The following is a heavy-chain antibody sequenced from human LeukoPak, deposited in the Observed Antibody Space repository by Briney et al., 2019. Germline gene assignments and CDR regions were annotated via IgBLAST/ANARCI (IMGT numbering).Heavy chain of an antibody. D-gene: IGHD3-10*01. CDR1: GYTFTSYG. CDR2: ISAYNGNT. J-gene: IGHJ5*02. V-gene: IGHV1-18*01. Sequence: GASVKVSCKASGYTFTSYGISWVRQAPGQGLEWMGWISAYNGNTNYAQKLQGRVTMTTDTSTSTAYMELSSLRSEDTAVYYCARSHYYGSGSYYKVPGRFDPWGQGTLVTVSS. CDR3: ARSHYYGSGSYYKVPGRFDP.